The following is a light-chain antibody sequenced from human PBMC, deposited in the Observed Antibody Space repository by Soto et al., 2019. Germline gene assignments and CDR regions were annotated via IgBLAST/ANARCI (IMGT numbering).Light chain of an antibody. CDR1: QSVSRN. CDR3: QQYNDWPQYT. J-gene: IGKJ2*01. Sequence: EIVMTQSPATLSVSPGERVTLSCRASQSVSRNLAWYQQKPGQAPRLLIYGASTRTTGIPASFSGSGSGTEFTLTISSLQSEDFAVYCCQQYNDWPQYTFGQGTKLEIK. V-gene: IGKV3-15*01. CDR2: GAS.